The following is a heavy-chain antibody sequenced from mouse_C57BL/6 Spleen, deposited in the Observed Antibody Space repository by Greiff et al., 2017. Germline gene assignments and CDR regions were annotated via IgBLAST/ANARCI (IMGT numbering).Heavy chain of an antibody. J-gene: IGHJ3*01. Sequence: QVQLQQPGAGLVKPGASVKLSCKASGYTFTSSWMRWVKQRPGQGLEGIGMIHPNSGSTNYNEKFKSKATLTVDKSSSTAYMQISSLTSEDSAVYYCASWGRRSCWFAYWGQGTLVTVSA. CDR3: ASWGRRSCWFAY. CDR2: IHPNSGST. V-gene: IGHV1-64*01. CDR1: GYTFTSSW. D-gene: IGHD1-1*01.